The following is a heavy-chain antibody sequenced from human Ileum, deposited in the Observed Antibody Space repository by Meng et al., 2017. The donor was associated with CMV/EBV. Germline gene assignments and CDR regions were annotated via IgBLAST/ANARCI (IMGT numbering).Heavy chain of an antibody. J-gene: IGHJ4*02. CDR1: GISFNGYW. V-gene: IGHV3-7*01. D-gene: IGHD1-26*01. Sequence: GSLRLSCAASGISFNGYWMSWVRQPPGRGLEWVANIKQDGSEKYYVDSVKGRFTISRDNAKNSLYLQMNSLRAEDTAVYYCAAVSWAELPFDWGQGTLVTVSS. CDR2: IKQDGSEK. CDR3: AAVSWAELPFD.